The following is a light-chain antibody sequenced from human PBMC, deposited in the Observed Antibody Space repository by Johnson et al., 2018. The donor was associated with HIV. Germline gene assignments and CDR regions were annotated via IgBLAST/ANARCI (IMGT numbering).Light chain of an antibody. CDR3: GTWDSGLSGGLYL. CDR2: DNN. Sequence: QSVLTQPPSVSAAPGQKVTISCSGSSSNIGNNYVSWYQQLPGTAPKVLIYDNNKRPSGIPDRFSGSKSGTSATLGITGLQTGDEADYYCGTWDSGLSGGLYLFGTGTKVTVL. J-gene: IGLJ1*01. CDR1: SSNIGNNY. V-gene: IGLV1-51*01.